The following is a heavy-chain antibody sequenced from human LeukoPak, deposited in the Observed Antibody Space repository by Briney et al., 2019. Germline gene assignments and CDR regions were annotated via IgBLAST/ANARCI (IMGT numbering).Heavy chain of an antibody. CDR1: GYTFTSFG. V-gene: IGHV1-18*01. CDR2: ISAYNGNT. CDR3: ARDLLRFGEIAN. D-gene: IGHD3-10*01. Sequence: ASVKVSCMASGYTFTSFGISWVRHAPGQGLEWMGWISAYNGNTNYAQKLQGRVTMTTDTSTSRAYMELRSLRSHDTAVYYCARDLLRFGEIANWGQGTLVTVSS. J-gene: IGHJ4*02.